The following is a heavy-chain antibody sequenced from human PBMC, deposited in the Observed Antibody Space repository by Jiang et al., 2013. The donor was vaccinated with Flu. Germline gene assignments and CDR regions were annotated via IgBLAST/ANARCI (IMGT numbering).Heavy chain of an antibody. CDR2: IWYDGSNK. D-gene: IGHD1-26*01. V-gene: IGHV3-33*01. CDR1: GFTFSSYG. Sequence: QLLESGGGVVQPGRSLRLSCAASGFTFSSYGMHWVRQAPGKGLEWVAVIWYDGSNKYYADSVKGRFTISRDNSKNTLYLQMNSLRAEDTAVYYCARDPRRSGSQGYYYGMDVWGQGTTVTVSS. J-gene: IGHJ6*02. CDR3: ARDPRRSGSQGYYYGMDV.